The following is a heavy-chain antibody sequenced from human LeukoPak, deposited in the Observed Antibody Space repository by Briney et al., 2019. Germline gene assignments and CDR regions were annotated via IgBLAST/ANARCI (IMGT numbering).Heavy chain of an antibody. CDR2: ISYDGSNK. V-gene: IGHV3-30-3*01. CDR1: GFTLSSYA. Sequence: GGSLRLSCAASGFTLSSYAMHWVRQAPGKGLEWVAVISYDGSNKYYADSVKGRFTISRDNSKNTLYLQMNSLRAEDTAVYYCARDAIRPMIVVLGGMDVWGQGTTVTVSS. J-gene: IGHJ6*02. D-gene: IGHD3-22*01. CDR3: ARDAIRPMIVVLGGMDV.